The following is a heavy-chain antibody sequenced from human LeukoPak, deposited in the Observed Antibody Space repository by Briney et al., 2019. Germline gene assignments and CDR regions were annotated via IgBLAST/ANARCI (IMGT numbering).Heavy chain of an antibody. V-gene: IGHV1-2*02. CDR3: STKGFDTRGNPFDS. D-gene: IGHD4-23*01. CDR1: GYTFTGYF. CDR2: INPNSGDT. Sequence: ASVKVSCKASGYTFTGYFMHWVRQAPGQGLEWMGWINPNSGDTDYAQKFQGRVTMTRDTSIRTAYMDLGRLRSDDTAVYYCSTKGFDTRGNPFDSWGQGTLVTVSS. J-gene: IGHJ4*02.